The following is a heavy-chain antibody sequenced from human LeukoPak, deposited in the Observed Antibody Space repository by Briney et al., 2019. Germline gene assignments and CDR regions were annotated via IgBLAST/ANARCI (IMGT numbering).Heavy chain of an antibody. CDR2: IASSGSDI. V-gene: IGHV3-21*01. D-gene: IGHD3-3*01. CDR1: GSTFTKYA. Sequence: GGSLRLSCAASGSTFTKYAMHWVRQAPGRGLEWVSFIASSGSDIDYADSVKGRFTISRDNANNTLFLQMNSLRVEDTAVYYCERLIIYDGRDYWGQGTLVTVSS. J-gene: IGHJ4*02. CDR3: ERLIIYDGRDY.